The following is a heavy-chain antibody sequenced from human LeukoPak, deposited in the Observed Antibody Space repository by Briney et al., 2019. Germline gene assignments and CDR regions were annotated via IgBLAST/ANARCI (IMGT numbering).Heavy chain of an antibody. CDR3: AKYGTYGDYPFDY. CDR2: ISGSGDNT. D-gene: IGHD4-17*01. Sequence: PGGSLRLSCAASGFTFSSYAMNWVRQAPGKGLEWVSGISGSGDNTYYSDSVNGRFTISRDNSWNTLWLQMNSLRDEDTAVYYCAKYGTYGDYPFDYWGQGTLVTVSS. CDR1: GFTFSSYA. V-gene: IGHV3-23*01. J-gene: IGHJ4*02.